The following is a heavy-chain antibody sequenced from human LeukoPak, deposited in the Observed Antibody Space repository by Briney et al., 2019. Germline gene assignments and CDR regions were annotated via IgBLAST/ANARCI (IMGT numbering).Heavy chain of an antibody. CDR2: MNPNSGNT. V-gene: IGHV1-8*01. D-gene: IGHD4-17*01. J-gene: IGHJ4*02. Sequence: ASVKVSCKASGYTFTSYDINWVRQATGQGLEWMGWMNPNSGNTGYAQKFQGRVTMTRNTSISTAYMELSSLRSEDTAVYYCATGVTTPEIEDYYWGQGTLVTVSS. CDR3: ATGVTTPEIEDYY. CDR1: GYTFTSYD.